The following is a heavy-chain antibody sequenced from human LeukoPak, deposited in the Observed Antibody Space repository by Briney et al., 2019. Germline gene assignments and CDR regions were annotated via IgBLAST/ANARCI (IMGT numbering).Heavy chain of an antibody. D-gene: IGHD6-19*01. CDR2: INHSGST. CDR3: ARPPYSSGWYHNWYFDL. V-gene: IGHV4-39*07. Sequence: SETLSLTCTVSGGSISSSSYYWGWIRQPPGKGLEWIGEINHSGSTNYNPSLKSRVTISVDTSKNQFSLKLSSVTAADTAVYYCARPPYSSGWYHNWYFDLWGRGTLVTVSS. CDR1: GGSISSSSYY. J-gene: IGHJ2*01.